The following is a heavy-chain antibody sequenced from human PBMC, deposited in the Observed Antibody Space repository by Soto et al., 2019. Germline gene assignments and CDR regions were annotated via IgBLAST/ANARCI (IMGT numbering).Heavy chain of an antibody. J-gene: IGHJ6*02. Sequence: GGSLRLSCAASGFTFSSYGMHWVRQAPGKGLEWVAVISYDGSNKYYADSVKGRFTISRDNSKNTLYLQMNSLRAEDTAVYYCAKVFRSKDVDTAMVVYYYYGMDVWGQGTTVTVS. D-gene: IGHD5-18*01. CDR1: GFTFSSYG. CDR2: ISYDGSNK. CDR3: AKVFRSKDVDTAMVVYYYYGMDV. V-gene: IGHV3-30*18.